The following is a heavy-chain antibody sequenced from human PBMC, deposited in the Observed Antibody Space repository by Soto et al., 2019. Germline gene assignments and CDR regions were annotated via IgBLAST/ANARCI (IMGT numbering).Heavy chain of an antibody. CDR1: GGSISSSSYY. J-gene: IGHJ5*02. Sequence: QLQLQESGPGLVKPSETLSLTCTVSGGSISSSSYYWGWIRQPPGKGLEWIGSIYYSGSTYYNPSLKSRVTISVDTSKNQFSLKLSSVAAADTAVYYGARYTILWGFDPWGQGTLVTVSS. CDR3: ARYTILWGFDP. CDR2: IYYSGST. D-gene: IGHD3-3*01. V-gene: IGHV4-39*01.